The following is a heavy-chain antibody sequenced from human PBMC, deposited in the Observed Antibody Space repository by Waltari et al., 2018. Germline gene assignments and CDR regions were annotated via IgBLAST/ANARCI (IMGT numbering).Heavy chain of an antibody. CDR3: ARGQDIVVVPAATGDWFDP. V-gene: IGHV5-51*01. J-gene: IGHJ5*02. D-gene: IGHD2-2*01. CDR1: GYSFPSSW. CDR2: IYPGDSDT. Sequence: EVQLVQSGAEVKTPGESLKISCKGSGYSFPSSWIGWVRQMPGNGLEWMGIIYPGDSDTRYSPSFQGQVTISADKSISTAYLQWSSLKASDTAMYYCARGQDIVVVPAATGDWFDPWGQGTLVTVSS.